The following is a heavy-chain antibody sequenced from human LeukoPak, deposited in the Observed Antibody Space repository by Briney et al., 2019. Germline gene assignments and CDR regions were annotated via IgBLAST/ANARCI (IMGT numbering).Heavy chain of an antibody. CDR2: IHTSGGT. D-gene: IGHD2-2*01. Sequence: SDTLSLTCTVSGDSISSSYWSWIRQPAGKGLEWIGRIHTSGGTRYNPSLKSRITMAVDASKNQFSLSLTSVTAADTAVYYCARDLALGYCPSSSCSSPLFDYWGQGTLVTVSS. V-gene: IGHV4-4*07. CDR3: ARDLALGYCPSSSCSSPLFDY. J-gene: IGHJ4*02. CDR1: GDSISSSY.